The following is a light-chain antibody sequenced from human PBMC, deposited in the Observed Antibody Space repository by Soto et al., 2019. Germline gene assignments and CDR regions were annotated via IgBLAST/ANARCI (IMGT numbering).Light chain of an antibody. CDR1: QSINSY. J-gene: IGKJ1*01. V-gene: IGKV1-39*01. CDR2: AAS. Sequence: DLQMTQSPSSLSPSVGDRVTITCRASQSINSYLNWYQHKPGKAPKLLIYAASILQSGVPSRFSGSGSGTDFTLTISSLQPEDFATYYCQQSYSIPWTFGQGTKVEIK. CDR3: QQSYSIPWT.